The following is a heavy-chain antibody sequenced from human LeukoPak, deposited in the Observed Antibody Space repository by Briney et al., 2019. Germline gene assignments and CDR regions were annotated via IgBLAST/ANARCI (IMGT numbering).Heavy chain of an antibody. Sequence: GSSVKVSCKASGGTFSSYAISWVRQAPGQGLEWMGRIIPILGIANYAQKFQGRVTITADKSTSTAYMELSSLRSEDTAVYYCARRHRRNSASYGQFDYWGQGTLVTVSS. CDR1: GGTFSSYA. CDR3: ARRHRRNSASYGQFDY. CDR2: IIPILGIA. V-gene: IGHV1-69*04. J-gene: IGHJ4*02. D-gene: IGHD6-19*01.